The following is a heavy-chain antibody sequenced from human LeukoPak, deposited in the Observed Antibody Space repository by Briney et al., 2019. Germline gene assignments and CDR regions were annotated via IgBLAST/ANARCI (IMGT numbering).Heavy chain of an antibody. CDR2: IIPSFGTT. CDR3: SNNASGDYAFDY. D-gene: IGHD4-17*01. CDR1: GRSFSTYA. J-gene: IGHJ4*02. V-gene: IGHV1-69*05. Sequence: ASVKVSCKASGRSFSTYAISWVRQAPGQGLEWMGGIIPSFGTTIYAQKFQGRVNITTDEVTTTAYTAYMELSSLRSEDTAVYYCSNNASGDYAFDYWGQGTLVIVSS.